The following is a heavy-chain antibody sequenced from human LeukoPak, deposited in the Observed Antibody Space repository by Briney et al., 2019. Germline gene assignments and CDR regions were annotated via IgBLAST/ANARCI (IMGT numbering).Heavy chain of an antibody. CDR3: ARTPPTAGLTTIGVGSDY. D-gene: IGHD4-11*01. CDR2: ISGSSETI. V-gene: IGHV3-48*02. J-gene: IGHJ4*02. Sequence: GGSLRLSCAASGFTFSTYSMNWVRQAPGKGLEWVSYISGSSETIYYADSVKGRFTISRDNAKNSLYLQMNSLRDEDTAVYYCARTPPTAGLTTIGVGSDYWGQGTLDTVSS. CDR1: GFTFSTYS.